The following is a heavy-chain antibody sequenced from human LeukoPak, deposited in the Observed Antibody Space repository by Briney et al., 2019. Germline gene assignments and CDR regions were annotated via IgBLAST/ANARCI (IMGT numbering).Heavy chain of an antibody. CDR3: AKSFHCSSTSCPIGDY. Sequence: GASVKVSCKASGYTFTSYGISWVRQAPGQGLEWMGWISAYNGNTNYAQKLQGRVTMTTVTSTSTAYMELRSLRSDDTAVYYCAKSFHCSSTSCPIGDYWGQGTLVTVSS. D-gene: IGHD2-2*01. CDR1: GYTFTSYG. V-gene: IGHV1-18*01. J-gene: IGHJ4*02. CDR2: ISAYNGNT.